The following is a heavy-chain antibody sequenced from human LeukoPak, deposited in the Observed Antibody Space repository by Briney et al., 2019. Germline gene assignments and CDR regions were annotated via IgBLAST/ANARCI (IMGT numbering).Heavy chain of an antibody. J-gene: IGHJ6*02. CDR2: IYYSGST. V-gene: IGHV4-59*08. Sequence: SETLSLTCTVSSASISSSYWSWIRQPPDKGLEWIGYIYYSGSTNYNPSLKSRVTMSVDTSKNQFSLRLSSVTAADTAVYYCTRRMSYYGVDVWGQGTTVTVSS. CDR1: SASISSSY. CDR3: TRRMSYYGVDV.